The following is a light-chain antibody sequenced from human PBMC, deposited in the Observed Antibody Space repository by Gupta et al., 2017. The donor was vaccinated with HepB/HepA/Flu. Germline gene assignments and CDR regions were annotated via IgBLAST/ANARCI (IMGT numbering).Light chain of an antibody. CDR2: DVS. CDR1: SSDVGGYNY. CDR3: SSYTSSSTRVV. J-gene: IGLJ2*01. V-gene: IGLV2-14*01. Sequence: QSALTQPPPVSQSPRHTIPLSSTGTSSDVGGYNYVSWYQQPPGKAPKLMIYDVSNRPSGVSNRFSGSKSGNTASLTISGLQAEDEADYYCSSYTSSSTRVVFGGGTKLTVL.